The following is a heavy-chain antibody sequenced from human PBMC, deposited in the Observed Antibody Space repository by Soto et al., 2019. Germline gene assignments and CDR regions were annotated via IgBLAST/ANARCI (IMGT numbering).Heavy chain of an antibody. V-gene: IGHV4-30-2*01. J-gene: IGHJ6*02. Sequence: SSWVRQPPGQGREWGGELYHSGSTYYNPSLKSRVTISVDRSKNQFSLKLSSVTAADTAVYYCARAHYGDYGYGMDVWGQGTTVTVSS. D-gene: IGHD4-17*01. CDR3: ARAHYGDYGYGMDV. CDR2: LYHSGST.